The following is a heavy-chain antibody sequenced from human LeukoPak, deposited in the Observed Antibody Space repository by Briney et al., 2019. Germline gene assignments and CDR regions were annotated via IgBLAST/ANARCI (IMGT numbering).Heavy chain of an antibody. D-gene: IGHD2-2*01. CDR3: AKDTGGGYCSSTSCFPRAYGMDV. J-gene: IGHJ6*02. V-gene: IGHV3-43*01. CDR2: ISWDGGST. Sequence: PGGFLRLSCAASGFTFDDYTMPWVRQAPGKGLEWVSLISWDGGSTYYADSVKGRFTISRDNSKNSLYLQMNSLRTEDTALYYCAKDTGGGYCSSTSCFPRAYGMDVWGQGTTVTVSS. CDR1: GFTFDDYT.